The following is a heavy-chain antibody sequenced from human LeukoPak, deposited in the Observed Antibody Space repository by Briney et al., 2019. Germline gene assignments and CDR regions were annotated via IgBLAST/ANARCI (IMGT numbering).Heavy chain of an antibody. Sequence: SETLSLTCAVYGGSFSGYYWSWIRQPPGKGLEWIGEINHSGSTNYNPSLRSRVTISVDTSKNQFSLKLSSVTAADTAVYYCARGGFNYYGSGSYYRYYYGMDVWGKGTTVTVSS. CDR3: ARGGFNYYGSGSYYRYYYGMDV. J-gene: IGHJ6*04. D-gene: IGHD3-10*01. CDR2: INHSGST. V-gene: IGHV4-34*01. CDR1: GGSFSGYY.